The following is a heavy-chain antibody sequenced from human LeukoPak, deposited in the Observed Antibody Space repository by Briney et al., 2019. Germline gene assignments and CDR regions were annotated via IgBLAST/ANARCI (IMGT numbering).Heavy chain of an antibody. Sequence: SETLSLTCAVYGGSFTDYYWSWIRQPPGKGLEWIGEINHSGSTNYNPSLKSRVTISVDTSKNQFSLKLSSVTAADTAVYYCARAGIQPFDYWGQGTLVTVSS. D-gene: IGHD5-18*01. J-gene: IGHJ4*02. CDR1: GGSFTDYY. CDR3: ARAGIQPFDY. V-gene: IGHV4-34*01. CDR2: INHSGST.